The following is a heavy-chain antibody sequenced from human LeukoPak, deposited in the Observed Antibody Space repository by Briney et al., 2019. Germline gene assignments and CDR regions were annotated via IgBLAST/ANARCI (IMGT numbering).Heavy chain of an antibody. CDR1: GFTFSSYA. V-gene: IGHV3-30-3*01. D-gene: IGHD2-15*01. J-gene: IGHJ6*02. Sequence: SGGSLRLSCAASGFTFSSYAMHWVRQAPGKGLEWVAVISYDGSNKYYADSVKGRFTISRDNSKNTLYLQMNSLRAEDTAVYYCARGAATPQFYGMDVWGQGTTVTVSS. CDR2: ISYDGSNK. CDR3: ARGAATPQFYGMDV.